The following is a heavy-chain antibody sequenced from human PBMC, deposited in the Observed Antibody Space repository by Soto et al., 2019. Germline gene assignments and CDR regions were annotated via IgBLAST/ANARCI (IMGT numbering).Heavy chain of an antibody. CDR3: ARLGGDHVVGIDY. V-gene: IGHV4-39*01. Sequence: QLQLQESGPGLVKPSETLSLTCTVSGGSISSSSYYWGWIRQPPGKGLEWIGRIYYSGSTYYNPSLKSRVTISVDTSKNQFSLKLSSVTAADTAVYYCARLGGDHVVGIDYWGQGTLVTVSS. CDR2: IYYSGST. D-gene: IGHD1-26*01. CDR1: GGSISSSSYY. J-gene: IGHJ4*02.